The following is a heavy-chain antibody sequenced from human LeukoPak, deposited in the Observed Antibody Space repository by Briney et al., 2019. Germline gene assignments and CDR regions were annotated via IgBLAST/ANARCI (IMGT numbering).Heavy chain of an antibody. CDR1: GYTLTELS. CDR3: ATWNDFWSGSLDY. V-gene: IGHV1-24*01. D-gene: IGHD3-3*01. Sequence: GASVKVSCKVSGYTLTELSMHWVRQAPGKGLEWMGGFDPEDGETIYAQEFQGRVTMTEDTSTDTAYMELSSLRCEDTAVYYCATWNDFWSGSLDYWGQGTLVTVSS. J-gene: IGHJ4*02. CDR2: FDPEDGET.